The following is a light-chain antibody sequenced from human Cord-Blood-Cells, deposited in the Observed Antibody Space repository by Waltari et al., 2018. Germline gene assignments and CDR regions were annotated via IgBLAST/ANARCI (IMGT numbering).Light chain of an antibody. J-gene: IGLJ3*02. CDR3: SSYTSSSTLGV. CDR2: DVS. CDR1: SSDVGGYNY. Sequence: SALTQPDSVSGSPGQSITISCTGTSSDVGGYNYLSWYQQHPGKAPKLMIYDVSNRPSGVSNRFSGSKSGNTASLTISGLQAEDESDYYCSSYTSSSTLGVFGGGTKLTVL. V-gene: IGLV2-14*03.